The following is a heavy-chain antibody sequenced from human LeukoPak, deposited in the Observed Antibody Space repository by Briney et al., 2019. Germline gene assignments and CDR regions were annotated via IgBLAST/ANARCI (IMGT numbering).Heavy chain of an antibody. CDR1: GLTFSSFG. CDR2: ITGSGYTT. CDR3: ARPAAGSQNANFGY. Sequence: GGSLRLSCAASGLTFSSFGMSWVRQAPGKGLEWVSAITGSGYTTYYADSVKGRFTISRDNSKKMLYLQMNSLRAEDTAVYYCARPAAGSQNANFGYWGQGTLVTVSS. V-gene: IGHV3-23*01. J-gene: IGHJ4*01. D-gene: IGHD6-19*01.